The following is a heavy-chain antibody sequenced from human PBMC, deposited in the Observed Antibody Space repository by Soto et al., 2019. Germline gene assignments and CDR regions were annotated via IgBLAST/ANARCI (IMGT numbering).Heavy chain of an antibody. CDR3: ARDDRRGYCSGGSCLGAFDI. CDR1: GFTVRSNY. V-gene: IGHV3-66*01. D-gene: IGHD2-15*01. CDR2: IYSGGST. J-gene: IGHJ3*02. Sequence: PAGSMGLACSACGFTVRSNYMSWVRQEPGKGLEWVSVIYSGGSTYYADSVKGRFTISRDNSKNTLYLQMNSLRAEDTAVYYCARDDRRGYCSGGSCLGAFDIWGQGTMVTVSS.